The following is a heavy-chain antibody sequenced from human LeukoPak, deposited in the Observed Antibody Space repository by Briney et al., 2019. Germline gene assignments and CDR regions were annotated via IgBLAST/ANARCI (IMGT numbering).Heavy chain of an antibody. CDR2: IYYSGST. Sequence: SETLSLTCTVSGGSISSSSYYWGWIRQPPGKGLEWIGSIYYSGSTYYNPSLKSRVTISVDTSKNQFSLKLSSVTAADTAVYYCARGGVWFGELLPYYFDYWGQGTLVTVSS. J-gene: IGHJ4*02. CDR1: GGSISSSSYY. V-gene: IGHV4-39*07. CDR3: ARGGVWFGELLPYYFDY. D-gene: IGHD3-10*01.